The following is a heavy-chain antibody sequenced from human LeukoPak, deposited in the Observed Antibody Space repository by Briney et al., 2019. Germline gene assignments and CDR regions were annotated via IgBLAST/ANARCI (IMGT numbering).Heavy chain of an antibody. CDR1: GFTFSSYG. Sequence: GGSLRLSCAASGFTFSSYGMQWVRRAPGKGLEWVAVIWYDGSSKYYADSVKGRFTISRDNSKNTLYLQMNSLTAEDTAVYYCARRHFDAFDIWGQGTVVTVSS. J-gene: IGHJ3*02. CDR2: IWYDGSSK. CDR3: ARRHFDAFDI. V-gene: IGHV3-33*01.